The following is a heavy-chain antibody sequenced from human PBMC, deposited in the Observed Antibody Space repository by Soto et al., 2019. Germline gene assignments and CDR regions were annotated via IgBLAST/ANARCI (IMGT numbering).Heavy chain of an antibody. J-gene: IGHJ4*02. D-gene: IGHD6-13*01. V-gene: IGHV3-23*01. Sequence: GGSLRLSCAASGFTFSSYAMSWVRQAPGKGLEWVSAISGSGGSTYYADSVKGRFTISRDNSKNTLYLQMNSLRAEDTAVYYCAKAVRDGGYSSSWYYFDYWGQGTLVTVSS. CDR1: GFTFSSYA. CDR2: ISGSGGST. CDR3: AKAVRDGGYSSSWYYFDY.